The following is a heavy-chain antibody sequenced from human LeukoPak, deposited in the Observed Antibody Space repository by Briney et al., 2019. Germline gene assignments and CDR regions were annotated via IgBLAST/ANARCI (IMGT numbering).Heavy chain of an antibody. Sequence: GRSLRLSCAASGFTFSSYGMHWVRQAPGKGLEWVAVISYDGSNKYYADSVKGRFTISRDNAKNSLYLQMNSLRAEDTALYYCARSYYYDSSGYYFDYWGQGTLVTVSS. V-gene: IGHV3-30*03. CDR2: ISYDGSNK. J-gene: IGHJ4*02. D-gene: IGHD3-22*01. CDR1: GFTFSSYG. CDR3: ARSYYYDSSGYYFDY.